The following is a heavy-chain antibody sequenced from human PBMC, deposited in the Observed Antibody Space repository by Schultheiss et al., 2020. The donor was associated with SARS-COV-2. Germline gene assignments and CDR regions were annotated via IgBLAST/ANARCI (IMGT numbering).Heavy chain of an antibody. CDR1: GFTFSSYS. D-gene: IGHD3-10*01. J-gene: IGHJ4*02. V-gene: IGHV3-21*01. CDR2: ISSSSSYI. Sequence: GGSLRLSCAASGFTFSSYSMNWVRQAPGKGLEWVSSISSSSSYIYYADSVKGRFTISRDNAKNSLYLQMNSLRAEDTAVYYCASKGYNTMVRGVIIHWGQGTLVTVSS. CDR3: ASKGYNTMVRGVIIH.